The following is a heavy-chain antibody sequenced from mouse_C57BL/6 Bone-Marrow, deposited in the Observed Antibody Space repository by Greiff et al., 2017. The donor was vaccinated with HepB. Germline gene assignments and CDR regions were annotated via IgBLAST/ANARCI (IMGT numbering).Heavy chain of an antibody. D-gene: IGHD1-1*01. J-gene: IGHJ1*03. V-gene: IGHV5-9-1*02. CDR2: ISSGGDYI. Sequence: EVMLVESGEGLVKPGGSLKLSCAASGFTFSSYAMSWVRQTPEKRLEWVAYISSGGDYIYYADTVKGRFTISRDNARNTLYLQMSSLKSEDTAMYYCTRDQGNYYGSSRYFDVWGTGTTVTVSS. CDR3: TRDQGNYYGSSRYFDV. CDR1: GFTFSSYA.